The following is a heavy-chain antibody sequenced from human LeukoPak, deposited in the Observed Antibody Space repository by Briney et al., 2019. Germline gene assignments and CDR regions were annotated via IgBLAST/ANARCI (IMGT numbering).Heavy chain of an antibody. Sequence: SETHSLTCTVAGGSISSYYWSWIRQPPGKGLEWIGYIYYSGSTNYNPSLKSRVTISVDTSKNQFSLKLSSVTAADTAVYYCARLPVSGGPYGMDVWGQGTTVTVSS. J-gene: IGHJ6*02. CDR3: ARLPVSGGPYGMDV. V-gene: IGHV4-59*08. D-gene: IGHD3-16*01. CDR1: GGSISSYY. CDR2: IYYSGST.